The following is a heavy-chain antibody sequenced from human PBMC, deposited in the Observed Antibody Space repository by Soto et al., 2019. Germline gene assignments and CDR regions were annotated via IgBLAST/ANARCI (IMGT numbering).Heavy chain of an antibody. D-gene: IGHD6-13*01. CDR2: IYWDDDK. Sequence: QITLKESGPTLVKPTQTLTLTCTFSGFSLSTSGVGVGWIRQPPGKALEWLALIYWDDDKRYSPSLKSRLTIXXDXSXXQVVLTMPNMDPVDTATYYCAHRRGEQQLDNWFDPWGQGPLVTVSS. J-gene: IGHJ5*02. V-gene: IGHV2-5*02. CDR3: AHRRGEQQLDNWFDP. CDR1: GFSLSTSGVG.